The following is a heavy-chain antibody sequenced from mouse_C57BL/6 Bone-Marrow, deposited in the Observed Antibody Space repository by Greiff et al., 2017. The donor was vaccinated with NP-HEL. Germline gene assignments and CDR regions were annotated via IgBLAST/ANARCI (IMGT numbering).Heavy chain of an antibody. CDR1: CFPLQAYY. V-gene: IGHV14-2*01. D-gene: IGHD4-1*01. CDR3: ARYWAWFAY. J-gene: IGHJ3*01. CDR2: IDPEDGET. Sequence: VQLQQSGAELVKPGASVKLSCTASCFPLQAYYLHLLTPITSPCLACIGRIDPEDGETKYAPKFQGKATITADTSSNTAYLQLSSLTSEDTAVYYCARYWAWFAYWGQGTLVTVSA.